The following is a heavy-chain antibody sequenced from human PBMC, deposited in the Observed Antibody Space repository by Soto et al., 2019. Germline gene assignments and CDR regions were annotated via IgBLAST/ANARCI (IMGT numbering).Heavy chain of an antibody. CDR1: GFTFSSYA. Sequence: GGSLRLSCSASGFTFSSYAMHWVRQAPGKGLEYVSAISSNGGSTYYADSVKGRFTISRDNSKNTLYLQMSSLRAEDTAVYYCVKAPQPLRYPLTRNIKYYYYGMDVWGQGTTVTVSS. D-gene: IGHD3-9*01. V-gene: IGHV3-64D*08. CDR3: VKAPQPLRYPLTRNIKYYYYGMDV. J-gene: IGHJ6*02. CDR2: ISSNGGST.